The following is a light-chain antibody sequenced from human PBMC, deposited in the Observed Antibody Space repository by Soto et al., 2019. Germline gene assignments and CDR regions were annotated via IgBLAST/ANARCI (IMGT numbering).Light chain of an antibody. CDR3: ASWDATLNGLV. J-gene: IGLJ2*01. CDR2: SDN. Sequence: QSVLTQPPSASGAPGEGVAISCSGSSSNIGSYTVNWYLQVPGTAPKLLIYSDNQRPSGVPDRFSGSKSGTAASLAVSGLQAEDEGDYYCASWDATLNGLVFGGGTQLTVL. CDR1: SSNIGSYT. V-gene: IGLV1-44*01.